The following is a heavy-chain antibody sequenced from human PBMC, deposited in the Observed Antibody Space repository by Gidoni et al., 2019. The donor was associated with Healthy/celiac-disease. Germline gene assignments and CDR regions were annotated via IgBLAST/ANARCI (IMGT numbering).Heavy chain of an antibody. V-gene: IGHV3-49*05. CDR3: TKGSGSYYALFDY. J-gene: IGHJ4*02. D-gene: IGHD3-10*01. CDR1: GFTFVDYA. Sequence: EVQLVESGGGLVKPGRSLRLSCTASGFTFVDYAMSWFRPAPGKGLEWVGFIRSKAYGGTTEYAASVKGRFTISRDDSKSIAYLQMNSLKTEDTAVYYCTKGSGSYYALFDYWGQGTLVTVSS. CDR2: IRSKAYGGTT.